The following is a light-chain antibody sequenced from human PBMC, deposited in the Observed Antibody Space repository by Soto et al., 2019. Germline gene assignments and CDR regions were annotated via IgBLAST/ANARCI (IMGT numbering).Light chain of an antibody. J-gene: IGKJ1*01. Sequence: DIQMTQSPSTLSASVGDRVTITCRASQSISSWLAWYQQKPGKAPKLLIYDASSLESGVPSRFSGSGSGTELTLTISSLKNDDFDTYYCQQYNSYSTFGQGTKVDIK. V-gene: IGKV1-5*01. CDR1: QSISSW. CDR3: QQYNSYST. CDR2: DAS.